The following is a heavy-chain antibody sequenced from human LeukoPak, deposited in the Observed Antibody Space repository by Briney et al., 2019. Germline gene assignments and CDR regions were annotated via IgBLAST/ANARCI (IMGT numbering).Heavy chain of an antibody. CDR3: ARQVTMVRGVI. CDR1: GFTFSSYS. J-gene: IGHJ4*02. V-gene: IGHV3-21*01. Sequence: GGSLRLSCAASGFTFSSYSMNWVRRAPGKGLEWVSSISSSSSYIYYADSVKGRFTISRDNAKNSLYLQMNSLRAEDTAVYYCARQVTMVRGVIWGQGTLVTVSS. D-gene: IGHD3-10*01. CDR2: ISSSSSYI.